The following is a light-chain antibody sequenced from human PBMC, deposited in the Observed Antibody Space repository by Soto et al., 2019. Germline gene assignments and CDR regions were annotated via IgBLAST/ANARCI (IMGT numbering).Light chain of an antibody. Sequence: QSALTQPASVSASPGQSITTSCTGTSSDVGGYNYVSWYQQHPGKAPKLMIHEVSNRPSGVSNRFSGSKSGNTASLTISGLQAEDEADYYCSSYTISSTRVFGTGTKLTVL. CDR1: SSDVGGYNY. J-gene: IGLJ1*01. CDR3: SSYTISSTRV. V-gene: IGLV2-14*01. CDR2: EVS.